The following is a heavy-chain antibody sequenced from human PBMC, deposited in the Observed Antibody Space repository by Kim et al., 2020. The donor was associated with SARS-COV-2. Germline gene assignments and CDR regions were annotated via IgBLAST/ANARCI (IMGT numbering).Heavy chain of an antibody. V-gene: IGHV3-33*01. J-gene: IGHJ6*02. Sequence: GGSLRLSCAASGFTFSSYGMHWVRQAPGKGLEWVAVIWYDGSNKYYADSVKGRFTISRDNSKNTLYLQMNSLRAEDTAVYYCARSRGSGSYYNGYYYYGMDVWGQGTTVTVSS. CDR2: IWYDGSNK. CDR1: GFTFSSYG. D-gene: IGHD3-10*01. CDR3: ARSRGSGSYYNGYYYYGMDV.